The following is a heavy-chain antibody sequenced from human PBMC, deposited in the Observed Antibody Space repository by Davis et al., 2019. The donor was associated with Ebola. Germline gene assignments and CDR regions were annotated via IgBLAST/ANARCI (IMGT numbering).Heavy chain of an antibody. Sequence: GESLKISCAASGFTFSSYGMHWVRQAPAKGLEWVAVIWYDGSNKYYADSVKGRFTISRDNSKNTPYLQMNSLRAEDTAVYYCAKDLQYCSGGSCLYYYYYGMDVWGQGTTVTVSS. D-gene: IGHD2-15*01. CDR3: AKDLQYCSGGSCLYYYYYGMDV. J-gene: IGHJ6*02. CDR1: GFTFSSYG. V-gene: IGHV3-30*02. CDR2: IWYDGSNK.